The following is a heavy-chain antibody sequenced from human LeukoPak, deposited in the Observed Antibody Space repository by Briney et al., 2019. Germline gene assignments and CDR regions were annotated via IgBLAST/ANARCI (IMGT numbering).Heavy chain of an antibody. J-gene: IGHJ5*02. CDR2: VNTNTGNP. CDR1: GYTFTSYA. D-gene: IGHD6-19*01. CDR3: ARRHSSVGPKRWFDP. V-gene: IGHV7-4-1*02. Sequence: ASVKVSCKASGYTFTSYAMNWVRQAPGQGLEWMGWVNTNTGNPTYAQGFTGRFVFSLDTSVSAAYLQISSLKAEDTAVYYCARRHSSVGPKRWFDPWGQGTLVTVSS.